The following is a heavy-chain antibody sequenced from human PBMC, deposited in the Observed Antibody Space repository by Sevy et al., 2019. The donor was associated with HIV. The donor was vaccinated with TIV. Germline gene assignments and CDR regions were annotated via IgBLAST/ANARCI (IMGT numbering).Heavy chain of an antibody. CDR2: IKEDDTVK. CDR1: GFSLETYW. V-gene: IGHV3-7*04. Sequence: GGSLRLSCAASGFSLETYWMNWVRQAPGKPLEWVANIKEDDTVKYYVDSVKGRFTIFRDNGRNLVYLVMNNLRVGDTVGFFGVRVLQSKGVFWGRGTLV. CDR3: VRVLQSKGVF. D-gene: IGHD3-10*01. J-gene: IGHJ4*02.